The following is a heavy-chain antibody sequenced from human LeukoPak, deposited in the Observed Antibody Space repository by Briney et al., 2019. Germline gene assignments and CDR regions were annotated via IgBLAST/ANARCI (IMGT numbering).Heavy chain of an antibody. Sequence: GGSLRLSCVASRLIFSNYVMSWVRQAPGKGLEWVSTVDVSGDTTYYADSVKGRFTISRDNSKTTLYLQMNSLSVEDTAVYYCAQHMSRASHPFDYWGQGTLVTVSS. CDR3: AQHMSRASHPFDY. CDR1: RLIFSNYV. J-gene: IGHJ4*02. CDR2: VDVSGDTT. D-gene: IGHD5/OR15-5a*01. V-gene: IGHV3-23*01.